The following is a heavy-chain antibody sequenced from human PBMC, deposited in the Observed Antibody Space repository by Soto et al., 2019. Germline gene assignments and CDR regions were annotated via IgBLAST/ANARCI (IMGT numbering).Heavy chain of an antibody. D-gene: IGHD3-9*01. CDR2: ISAYNGNT. J-gene: IGHJ6*02. V-gene: IGHV1-18*01. CDR3: ARDQYYDILTGYENYYYYGMDV. CDR1: GYTFTSYG. Sequence: GASVKVSCKASGYTFTSYGISWVRQAPGQGLEWMGWISAYNGNTNYAQKLQGRVTMTTDTSTSTAYMELRSLRSDDTAVYYCARDQYYDILTGYENYYYYGMDVWGQGTTVTVS.